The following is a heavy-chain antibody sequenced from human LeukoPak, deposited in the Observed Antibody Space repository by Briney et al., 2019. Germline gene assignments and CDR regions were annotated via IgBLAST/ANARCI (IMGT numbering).Heavy chain of an antibody. CDR2: IIPIFGTA. V-gene: IGHV1-69*06. CDR3: ARDSPGILTGYPARLHAFDI. D-gene: IGHD3-9*01. CDR1: GGTFSSYA. Sequence: SVKVSCKASGGTFSSYAISWVRQAPGQGLEWMGGIIPIFGTANYAQKFQGRVTITADKSTSTAYMELSSLRSEDTAVYYCARDSPGILTGYPARLHAFDIWGQGTMVTVSS. J-gene: IGHJ3*02.